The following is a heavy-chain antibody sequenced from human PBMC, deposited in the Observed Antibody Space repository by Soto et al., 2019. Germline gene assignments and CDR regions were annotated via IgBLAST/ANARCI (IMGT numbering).Heavy chain of an antibody. CDR1: GYTFTSYD. CDR2: MNPNSGNT. V-gene: IGHV1-8*01. D-gene: IGHD6-13*01. J-gene: IGHJ6*02. CDR3: ARAYYSSSWPHYYYYGMDV. Sequence: VASVKVSCKASGYTFTSYDINWVRQATGQGLEWMGWMNPNSGNTGYAQKFQGRVTMTRNTSISTAYMELSSLRSEDTAVYYCARAYYSSSWPHYYYYGMDVWGQGTTVTVSS.